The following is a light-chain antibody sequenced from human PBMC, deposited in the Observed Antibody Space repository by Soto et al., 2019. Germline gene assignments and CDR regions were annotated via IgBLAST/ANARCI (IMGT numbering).Light chain of an antibody. Sequence: QSALTQPRSVSGSPGQSVTISCTGTNSDIGGYDYVSWYQQLPGKAPKLVIYDVSRRPSGVPDRFSGSKSGNTASLTISGLQAEDEADYYCCSYAGSRTVGAFGGGTKLTVL. J-gene: IGLJ3*02. CDR1: NSDIGGYDY. V-gene: IGLV2-11*01. CDR3: CSYAGSRTVGA. CDR2: DVS.